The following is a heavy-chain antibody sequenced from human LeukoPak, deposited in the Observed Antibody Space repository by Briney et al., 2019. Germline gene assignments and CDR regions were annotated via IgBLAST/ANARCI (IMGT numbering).Heavy chain of an antibody. CDR3: ARELRYRAAFDI. J-gene: IGHJ3*02. D-gene: IGHD1-26*01. CDR1: GGSISSSSYY. Sequence: SETLSLTCTVSGGSISSSSYYWGWIRQPPGKGLEWIGSIYYSGSTYYNSSLKSRVTMSVDTSKNQFSLKLSSVTAADTAVYYCARELRYRAAFDIWGQGTMVTVSS. V-gene: IGHV4-39*07. CDR2: IYYSGST.